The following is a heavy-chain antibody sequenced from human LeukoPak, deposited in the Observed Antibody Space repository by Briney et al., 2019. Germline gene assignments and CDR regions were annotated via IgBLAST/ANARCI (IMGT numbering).Heavy chain of an antibody. V-gene: IGHV1-69*04. J-gene: IGHJ3*02. CDR3: ASSIAVSPGAFDI. D-gene: IGHD6-19*01. CDR2: IIPILGIA. Sequence: SVKVSCKASGGTFSSYAISWVRQAPGRGLEWMGRIIPILGIANYAQKFQGRVTITADKSTSTAYMELSSLRSEDTAVYYCASSIAVSPGAFDIWGQGTMVTASS. CDR1: GGTFSSYA.